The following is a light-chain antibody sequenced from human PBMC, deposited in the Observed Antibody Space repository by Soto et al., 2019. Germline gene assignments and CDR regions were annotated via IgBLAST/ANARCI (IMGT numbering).Light chain of an antibody. CDR2: GAS. CDR1: ESINTY. CDR3: QQRSSWPRIT. Sequence: EIVLTQSPATLSLSPGERATLSCRASESINTYLAWYQQRPGQAPRLLIYGASNRATGIPARFSGSGSGTDFTLTISSLEPEDFALYYCQQRSSWPRITFGQGTRLEIK. J-gene: IGKJ5*01. V-gene: IGKV3-11*01.